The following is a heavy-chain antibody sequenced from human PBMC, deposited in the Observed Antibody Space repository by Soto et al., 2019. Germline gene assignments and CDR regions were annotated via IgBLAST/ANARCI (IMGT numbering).Heavy chain of an antibody. D-gene: IGHD3-22*01. V-gene: IGHV3-21*01. Sequence: EVQLVESGGGLVKPGGSLRLSCAASGFTFSSYSMNWARQAPGKGLEWVSSISSSSSYIYYADSVKGRFTISRDNAKNSLYLQMNSLRAEDTAVYYCARPPNYYDSSGYYGYWGQGTLVTVSS. CDR3: ARPPNYYDSSGYYGY. CDR1: GFTFSSYS. J-gene: IGHJ4*02. CDR2: ISSSSSYI.